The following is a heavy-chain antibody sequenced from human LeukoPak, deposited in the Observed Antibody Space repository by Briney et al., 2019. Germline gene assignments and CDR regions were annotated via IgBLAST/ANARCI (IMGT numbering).Heavy chain of an antibody. CDR2: INPNSGGT. V-gene: IGHV1-2*06. J-gene: IGHJ4*02. D-gene: IGHD3-22*01. CDR1: GSTFTGYY. CDR3: AYDSSGYRVAAFDY. Sequence: ASVKFSCKASGSTFTGYYMHWVRQAAGQGLEWMGRINPNSGGTNYAQKLQGRVTMTTDTSTSTAYLELRSLRSDDTAVYYCAYDSSGYRVAAFDYWGQGTLVTVSS.